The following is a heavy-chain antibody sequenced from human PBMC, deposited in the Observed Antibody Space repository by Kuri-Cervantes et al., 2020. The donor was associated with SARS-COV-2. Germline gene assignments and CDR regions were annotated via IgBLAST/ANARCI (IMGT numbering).Heavy chain of an antibody. J-gene: IGHJ6*02. V-gene: IGHV1-18*04. D-gene: IGHD2-15*01. CDR3: ARVLGYCSGGSCYNYYYYYGMDV. CDR1: GYTFTSYG. CDR2: ISAYNGNT. Sequence: ASVKVSCKASGYTFTSYGISWVRQAPGQGLEWMGWISAYNGNTNYAQKLQGRVTMTTDTSTSTAYMELRSLRSEDTAVYYCARVLGYCSGGSCYNYYYYYGMDVWGQGTTVTVSS.